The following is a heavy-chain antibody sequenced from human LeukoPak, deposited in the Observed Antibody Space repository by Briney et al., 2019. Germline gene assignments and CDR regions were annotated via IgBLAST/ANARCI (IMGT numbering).Heavy chain of an antibody. D-gene: IGHD3-10*01. Sequence: GASVKVSCKASGYTFAGYYMHWVRQAPGQGLEWMGWINPNSGGTNYAQKFQGWVAMTRDTSISTAYMELSRLRSDDTAVYYCARSNYYGSGTEWFDPWGQGTLVTVSS. V-gene: IGHV1-2*04. CDR3: ARSNYYGSGTEWFDP. CDR2: INPNSGGT. J-gene: IGHJ5*02. CDR1: GYTFAGYY.